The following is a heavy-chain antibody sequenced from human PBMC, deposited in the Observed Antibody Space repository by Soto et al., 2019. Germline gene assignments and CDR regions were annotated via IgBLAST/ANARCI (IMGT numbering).Heavy chain of an antibody. CDR2: ISHDGTNK. D-gene: IGHD3-22*01. Sequence: VGSLRLSCEVSGFTFSAYGMHWVRQAPGKGLEWVAAISHDGTNKNYGDSVKGRFTISRDNSKKTLYLQMNSLRPEDTALYYCAKDEYYYSRSGYYIFDSWGQGTLVTV. CDR3: AKDEYYYSRSGYYIFDS. CDR1: GFTFSAYG. J-gene: IGHJ4*02. V-gene: IGHV3-30*18.